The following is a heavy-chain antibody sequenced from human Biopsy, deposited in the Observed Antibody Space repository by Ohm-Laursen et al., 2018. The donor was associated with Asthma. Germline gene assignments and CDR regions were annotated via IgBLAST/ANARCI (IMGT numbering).Heavy chain of an antibody. J-gene: IGHJ4*02. CDR1: GFTVSRDY. Sequence: SLRLSCTASGFTVSRDYMFWARQAPGKGLEWVAVISYDGSSIYYADSVKGRFTISRDNSKNTLSLQMNSLTAEDTAVYYCAREGVAGTHIEDWGQGTLVTVSS. V-gene: IGHV3-30-3*01. CDR3: AREGVAGTHIED. D-gene: IGHD6-19*01. CDR2: ISYDGSSI.